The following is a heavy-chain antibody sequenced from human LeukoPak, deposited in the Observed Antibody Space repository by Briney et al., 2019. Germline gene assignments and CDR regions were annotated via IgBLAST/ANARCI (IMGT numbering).Heavy chain of an antibody. V-gene: IGHV4-59*01. Sequence: PSETLSLTCTVSGGSISSYYWSWIRQPPGKGLEWIGYIYYSGSTNYNPSLKSRVTISVDTPKNQFSLKLSSVTAADTAVYYCARGLTVTTGAWFDPWGQGTLVTVSS. J-gene: IGHJ5*02. CDR2: IYYSGST. D-gene: IGHD4-17*01. CDR3: ARGLTVTTGAWFDP. CDR1: GGSISSYY.